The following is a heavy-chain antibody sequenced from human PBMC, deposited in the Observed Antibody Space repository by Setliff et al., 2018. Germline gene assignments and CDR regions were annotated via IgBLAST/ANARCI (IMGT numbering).Heavy chain of an antibody. V-gene: IGHV3-7*01. Sequence: PGGSLRLSCAGSGFTFSSYWMTWVRQVPGRGLEWVANINRDGSEKYLDSVKGRFTISRDNAEKSLWLHMNNLRVDDTAIYYCARSYYWGQGALVTVSS. J-gene: IGHJ4*02. D-gene: IGHD3-10*01. CDR2: INRDGSEK. CDR3: ARSYY. CDR1: GFTFSSYW.